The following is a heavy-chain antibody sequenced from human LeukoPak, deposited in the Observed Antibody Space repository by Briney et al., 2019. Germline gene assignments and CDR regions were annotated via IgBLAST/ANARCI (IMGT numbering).Heavy chain of an antibody. V-gene: IGHV3-23*01. Sequence: GGSLRLSCVGSGFSFNKYAASWVRQAPGKGLEWVAGMTGGGATYHADSVKGRFVISRDNSKNTVYLQMNSLRAEDTAVYYCAKGLIVGATNVWGQGTTVTVSS. D-gene: IGHD1-26*01. CDR3: AKGLIVGATNV. CDR2: MTGGGAT. CDR1: GFSFNKYA. J-gene: IGHJ6*02.